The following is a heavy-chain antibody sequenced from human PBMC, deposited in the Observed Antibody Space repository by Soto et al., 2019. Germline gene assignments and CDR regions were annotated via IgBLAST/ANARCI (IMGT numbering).Heavy chain of an antibody. D-gene: IGHD3-10*01. CDR1: GFTFSGSA. J-gene: IGHJ6*02. V-gene: IGHV3-73*01. CDR3: TRRAMVRGGLEANYYGMDV. Sequence: GGSLRLSCAASGFTFSGSAMHWVRQASGKGLEWVGRIRSKANSYATAYAASVKGRFTISRDDSKNTAYLQMNSLKTEDTAVYYCTRRAMVRGGLEANYYGMDVWGQGTTVTVSS. CDR2: IRSKANSYAT.